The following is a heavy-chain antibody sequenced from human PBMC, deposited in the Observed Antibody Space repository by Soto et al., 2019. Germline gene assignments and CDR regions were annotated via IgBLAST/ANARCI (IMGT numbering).Heavy chain of an antibody. D-gene: IGHD5-12*01. CDR1: GFTVSSNY. CDR3: ARDLNRGYSGYDYSDY. CDR2: IYSGGYT. V-gene: IGHV3-66*01. Sequence: GWSLRLSCASSGFTVSSNYMSWVRQAPGKGLEWVSGIYSGGYTYYADFVKGRFTISRDNFKNTLYLQMNSLRAEDTAVYYCARDLNRGYSGYDYSDYWGQGTLVTVSS. J-gene: IGHJ4*02.